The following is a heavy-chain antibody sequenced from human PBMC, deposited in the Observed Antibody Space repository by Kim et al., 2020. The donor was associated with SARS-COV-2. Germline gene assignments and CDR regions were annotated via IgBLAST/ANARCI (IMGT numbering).Heavy chain of an antibody. CDR1: GGSFSGYY. Sequence: SETLSLTCAVYGGSFSGYYWSWIRQPPGKGLEWIGEINHSGSTNYNPSLKSRVTISVDTSKNQFSLKLSSVTAADTAVYYCARRWYSSSWYGWFDPWGQGTLVTVSS. V-gene: IGHV4-34*01. CDR2: INHSGST. J-gene: IGHJ5*02. CDR3: ARRWYSSSWYGWFDP. D-gene: IGHD6-13*01.